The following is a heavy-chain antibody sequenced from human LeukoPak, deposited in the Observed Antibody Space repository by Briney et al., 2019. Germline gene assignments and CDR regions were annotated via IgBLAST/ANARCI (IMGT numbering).Heavy chain of an antibody. J-gene: IGHJ4*02. CDR2: IYYSGST. D-gene: IGHD3-10*01. CDR1: GGSISSSSYY. V-gene: IGHV4-39*01. Sequence: SETLSLTCTVSGGSISSSSYYWGWIRQPPGKGLEWIGSIYYSGSTYYNPSLKSRVTISVDTSKNQFSLKLSSVTAADTAVYYCARHSPDYGSGTYFDYWGQGTLVTASS. CDR3: ARHSPDYGSGTYFDY.